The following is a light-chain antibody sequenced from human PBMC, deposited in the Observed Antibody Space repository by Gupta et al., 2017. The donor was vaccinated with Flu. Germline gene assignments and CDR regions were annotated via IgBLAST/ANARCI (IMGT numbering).Light chain of an antibody. V-gene: IGLV6-57*01. J-gene: IGLJ3*02. CDR3: QPYGSSTMGV. Sequence: SGSIANNYVQWYQQRPGSSPTTVIYEDDQRPSGVPDRFSGSIDSSSNSASLTISGLKTEDEADYYCQPYGSSTMGVFGGGTKLTVL. CDR1: SGSIANNY. CDR2: EDD.